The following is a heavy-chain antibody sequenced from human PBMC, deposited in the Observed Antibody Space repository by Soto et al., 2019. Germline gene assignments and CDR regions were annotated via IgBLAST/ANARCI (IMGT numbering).Heavy chain of an antibody. V-gene: IGHV1-46*01. Sequence: QVQLVQSGAEVKKPGASVKVSCKASGYSFTSYYLHWVRQAPGQGLEWMGVLNPVGGGATYAQKVQGRVTMTRDTSTPTGYMELSSLRSEDTAMYYCARGYSRQPREYWGQGTLVTVSS. J-gene: IGHJ4*02. CDR1: GYSFTSYY. CDR2: LNPVGGGA. D-gene: IGHD5-12*01. CDR3: ARGYSRQPREY.